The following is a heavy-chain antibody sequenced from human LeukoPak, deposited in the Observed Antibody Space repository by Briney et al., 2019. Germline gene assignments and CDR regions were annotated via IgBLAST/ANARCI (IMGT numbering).Heavy chain of an antibody. V-gene: IGHV3-33*01. CDR3: ARGISAGVDIFDFYYTRTNY. Sequence: PGRSLRLSCAASGFTLSSYAMHWVRQAPGKGLEWVAVIWYDGADKYYADSVKGRFTISRDNSENTLYLQMNRLRAEDTAVYYCARGISAGVDIFDFYYTRTNYWGQGALVTVSA. CDR1: GFTLSSYA. D-gene: IGHD3-3*01. J-gene: IGHJ4*02. CDR2: IWYDGADK.